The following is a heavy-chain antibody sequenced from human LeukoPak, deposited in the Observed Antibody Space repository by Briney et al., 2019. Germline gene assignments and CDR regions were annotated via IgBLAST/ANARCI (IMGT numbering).Heavy chain of an antibody. CDR2: INHSGST. D-gene: IGHD3-22*01. CDR3: ARGPNCYDSSGHKLFDY. CDR1: GGSFSGYY. Sequence: SETLSLTCAVYGGSFSGYYWSWIRQPPGKGLEWIGEINHSGSTNYNPSLKSRVTISVDTSKNQFSLKLSSVTAVDTAVYYCARGPNCYDSSGHKLFDYWGQGTLVTVSS. V-gene: IGHV4-34*01. J-gene: IGHJ4*02.